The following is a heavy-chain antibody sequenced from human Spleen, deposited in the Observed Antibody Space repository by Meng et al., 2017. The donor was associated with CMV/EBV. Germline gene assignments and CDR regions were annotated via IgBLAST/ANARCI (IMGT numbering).Heavy chain of an antibody. D-gene: IGHD5-18*01. V-gene: IGHV3-21*06. Sequence: GGSLRLSCAASGFTVSSNYMSWVRQAPGRGLEWVSSINPDSDYIQSADSLKCRFTISRYNAKNSLYLRMSGRRVEDTAVYYCARDQEGTRIPPPIHYGLDVWGQGTTVTVSS. CDR3: ARDQEGTRIPPPIHYGLDV. CDR1: GFTVSSNY. CDR2: INPDSDYI. J-gene: IGHJ6*02.